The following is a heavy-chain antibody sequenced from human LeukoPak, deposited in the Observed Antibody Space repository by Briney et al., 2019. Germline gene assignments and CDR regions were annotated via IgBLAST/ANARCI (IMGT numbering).Heavy chain of an antibody. Sequence: GRSLRLSCAASGFNFDDYAMHWVRQAPGKGLEWVSGISWNSGSIGYADSVKGRFTISRDNAKNSLYLQMNSLRGEDTALYYCAKSLSSSWYIDYFDYWGQGTLVTVSS. CDR2: ISWNSGSI. CDR3: AKSLSSSWYIDYFDY. D-gene: IGHD6-13*01. CDR1: GFNFDDYA. V-gene: IGHV3-9*01. J-gene: IGHJ4*02.